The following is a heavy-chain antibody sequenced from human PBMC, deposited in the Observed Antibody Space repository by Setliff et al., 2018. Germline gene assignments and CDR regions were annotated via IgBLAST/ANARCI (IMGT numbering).Heavy chain of an antibody. CDR2: VYPSDSDT. CDR1: GYSFNTYW. V-gene: IGHV5-51*01. CDR3: ARAGSGIGGDLDY. Sequence: GESLKISCKGSGYSFNTYWIGWVRQMPGKGLEWMGIVYPSDSDTRYSPSFQGQVTFSVDKSISTAYLQWSSLKASDTAVYYCARAGSGIGGDLDYWGQGTLVTVSS. D-gene: IGHD3-10*01. J-gene: IGHJ4*02.